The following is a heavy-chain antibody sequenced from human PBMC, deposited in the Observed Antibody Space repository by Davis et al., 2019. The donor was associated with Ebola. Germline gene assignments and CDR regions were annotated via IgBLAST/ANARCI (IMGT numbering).Heavy chain of an antibody. CDR2: LIPIFGTP. CDR1: GGTLRTHG. Sequence: AASVKVSCKAAGGTLRTHGISWVRQAPGQGLEWMGGLIPIFGTPNYAQKFQGRVTMTRNTSISTAYMELSSLRSEDTAVYYCARGEKRITMIVVVITPVDYWGQGTLVTVSS. V-gene: IGHV1-69*05. CDR3: ARGEKRITMIVVVITPVDY. D-gene: IGHD3-22*01. J-gene: IGHJ4*02.